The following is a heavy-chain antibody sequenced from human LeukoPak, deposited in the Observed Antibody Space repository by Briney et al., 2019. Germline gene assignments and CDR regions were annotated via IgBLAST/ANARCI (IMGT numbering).Heavy chain of an antibody. CDR2: INPSGGSA. Sequence: ASVKVSCKASGYTFTYYYIHWVRQAPGQGLEWMGIINPSGGSANYAQKFQGRVTMTRDTSISTAYMELSRLRSDDTAVYYCAREEMTTVTTDAFDIWGQGTMVTVSS. CDR3: AREEMTTVTTDAFDI. CDR1: GYTFTYYY. D-gene: IGHD4-17*01. J-gene: IGHJ3*02. V-gene: IGHV1-2*02.